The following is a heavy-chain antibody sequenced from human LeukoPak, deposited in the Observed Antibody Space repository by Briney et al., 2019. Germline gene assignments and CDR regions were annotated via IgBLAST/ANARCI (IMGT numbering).Heavy chain of an antibody. CDR1: GGSISSGGYY. Sequence: SETLSLTCTVSGGSISSGGYYWSWIRQHPGKGLEWIGYIYYSGSTYYDPSLKSRVTISVDTSKTQFSLKLSSVTAAETAVYYCARGVPASPARSYFDYWGQGTLVTVSS. CDR3: ARGVPASPARSYFDY. CDR2: IYYSGST. V-gene: IGHV4-31*03. D-gene: IGHD2-2*01. J-gene: IGHJ4*02.